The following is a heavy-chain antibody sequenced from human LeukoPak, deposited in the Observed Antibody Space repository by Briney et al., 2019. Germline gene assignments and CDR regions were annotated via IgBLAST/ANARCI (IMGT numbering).Heavy chain of an antibody. CDR2: ISSSGRLM. Sequence: GGSLRLSCAASGFTFSEYYINWIRQAPGKGLEWVSHISSSGRLMQYADSVKGRFTISRDNAKNSLYLQMNSLRAEDTALYYCAKVAIVATILYYFDYWGQGTLVTVSS. V-gene: IGHV3-11*01. D-gene: IGHD5-12*01. CDR3: AKVAIVATILYYFDY. CDR1: GFTFSEYY. J-gene: IGHJ4*02.